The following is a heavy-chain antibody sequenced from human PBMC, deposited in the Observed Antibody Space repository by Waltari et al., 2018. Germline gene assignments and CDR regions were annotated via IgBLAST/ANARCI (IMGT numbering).Heavy chain of an antibody. CDR2: IWYEVNNK. CDR1: GFTFSRHG. D-gene: IGHD3-10*01. V-gene: IGHV3-33*03. CDR3: AKGSYYDAGGRTYYNGMDV. Sequence: QEQLVESGGGVVQPGRSLRLSCAASGFTFSRHGMHWVRQAPGKRPEWEAVIWYEVNNKYYAESVRVRFTISRDNAKNTLYLQMDSLRADDTAVYYCAKGSYYDAGGRTYYNGMDVWGQGTTVTVSS. J-gene: IGHJ6*02.